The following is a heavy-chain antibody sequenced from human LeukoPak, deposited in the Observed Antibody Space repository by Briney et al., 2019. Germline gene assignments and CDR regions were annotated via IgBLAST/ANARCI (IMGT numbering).Heavy chain of an antibody. Sequence: ASVKVSCKASGYTFTGYYMHWVRQAPGQGLEWMGWINPNSGGTNYAQKFQGWVTMTRDTSISTAYMELSRLRSDDTAAYYCARGDILTGRRNYYYGMDVWGQGTTVTVSS. D-gene: IGHD3-9*01. CDR2: INPNSGGT. CDR3: ARGDILTGRRNYYYGMDV. J-gene: IGHJ6*02. CDR1: GYTFTGYY. V-gene: IGHV1-2*04.